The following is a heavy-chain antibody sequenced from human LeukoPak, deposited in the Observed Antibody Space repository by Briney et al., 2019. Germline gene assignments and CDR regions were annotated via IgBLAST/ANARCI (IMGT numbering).Heavy chain of an antibody. Sequence: ASVKVSCKASGGTFSSYAISWVRQAPGQGLEWMGGIIPIFGTANYAQKFQGRVTITADKSTSTAYMELSSLRSEDTAVYYCARGGSYYDSSGYDNPLDYWGQGTLVTVSS. CDR1: GGTFSSYA. CDR3: ARGGSYYDSSGYDNPLDY. J-gene: IGHJ4*02. V-gene: IGHV1-69*06. CDR2: IIPIFGTA. D-gene: IGHD3-22*01.